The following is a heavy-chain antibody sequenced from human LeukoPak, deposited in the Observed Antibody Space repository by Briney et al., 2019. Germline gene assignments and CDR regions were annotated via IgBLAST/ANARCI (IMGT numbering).Heavy chain of an antibody. CDR2: IYYSGST. Sequence: PSETLSLTCTVSGGSISSYYWSWIRQPPGKGLEWIGYIYYSGSTNYNPSLKSRVTISVDTSKNQFSLKLSSVTAADTAVYYCARTNYDFWPGLNFDYWGQGTLVTVSS. D-gene: IGHD3-3*01. V-gene: IGHV4-59*08. J-gene: IGHJ4*02. CDR1: GGSISSYY. CDR3: ARTNYDFWPGLNFDY.